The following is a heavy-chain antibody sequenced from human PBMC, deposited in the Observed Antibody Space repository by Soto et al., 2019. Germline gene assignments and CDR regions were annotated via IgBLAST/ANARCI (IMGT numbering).Heavy chain of an antibody. D-gene: IGHD3-16*02. V-gene: IGHV4-34*01. Sequence: TGKGLEWNGEINHSGSTNYNPSLKSRVTISVDTSKNQFSLKLSSVTAADTAVYYCARERHNDYIWGSYRYTLFDYWGQGTLVTGSS. CDR3: ARERHNDYIWGSYRYTLFDY. CDR2: INHSGST. J-gene: IGHJ4*02.